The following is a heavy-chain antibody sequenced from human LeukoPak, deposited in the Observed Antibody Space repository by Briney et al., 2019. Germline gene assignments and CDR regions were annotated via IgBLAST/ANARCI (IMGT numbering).Heavy chain of an antibody. CDR3: ARGDGYNYVIDY. CDR1: GYSINTRFY. D-gene: IGHD5-24*01. V-gene: IGHV4-38-2*02. J-gene: IGHJ4*01. CDR2: IFDGRTT. Sequence: SETLSLTCTVSGYSINTRFYWGWIRQSPGKGLEWIGSIFDGRTTSYNPSLESRVTLSGDTSNNQFSLNLTSVTAADTAVYYCARGDGYNYVIDYWGHGTLVTVSS.